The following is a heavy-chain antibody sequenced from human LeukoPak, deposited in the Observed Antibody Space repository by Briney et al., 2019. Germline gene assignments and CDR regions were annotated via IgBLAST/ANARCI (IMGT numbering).Heavy chain of an antibody. D-gene: IGHD6-13*01. CDR3: ARDLGSIAAAGTRWFDP. CDR2: IYTSGST. Sequence: SETLSLTCTVSGGSISSGDYYWSWIRQPAGKGLEWIGRIYTSGSTNYNPSLKSRVTMSVDTSKNQFSLKLSSVTAADTAVYYCARDLGSIAAAGTRWFDPWGQGTLVTVSS. J-gene: IGHJ5*02. CDR1: GGSISSGDYY. V-gene: IGHV4-61*02.